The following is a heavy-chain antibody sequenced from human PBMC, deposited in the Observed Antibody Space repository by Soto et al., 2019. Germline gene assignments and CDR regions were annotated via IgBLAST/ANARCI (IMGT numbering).Heavy chain of an antibody. V-gene: IGHV3-23*01. J-gene: IGHJ6*02. CDR1: GFTFSTYA. CDR2: ISGSGDTA. Sequence: EVQLLESGGGLVQPGGSLKLSCAASGFTFSTYAISWVRQAQGKGLEWVSIISGSGDTAYYADSVKGRFTVSRDNSKNTLDLQMNRLRAEDAAVYYCARGSSPVSSYYGVGVWGQGTSVTGS. CDR3: ARGSSPVSSYYGVGV.